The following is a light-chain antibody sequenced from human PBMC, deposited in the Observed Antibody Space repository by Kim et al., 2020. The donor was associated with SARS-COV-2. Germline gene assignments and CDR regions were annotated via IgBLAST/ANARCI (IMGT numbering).Light chain of an antibody. V-gene: IGLV1-44*01. CDR2: VNY. CDR3: AAWDDSLNGYV. Sequence: RSATIPCSGSSSNIGRNPFYWDRQFPGTAPKLLIYVNYQRPSGVPDRLSGSKSGTSASLAISGLQSEDEADYYCAAWDDSLNGYVFGTGTKVTVL. CDR1: SSNIGRNP. J-gene: IGLJ1*01.